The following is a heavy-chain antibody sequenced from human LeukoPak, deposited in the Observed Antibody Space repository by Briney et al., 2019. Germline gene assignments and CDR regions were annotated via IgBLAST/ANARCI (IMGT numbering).Heavy chain of an antibody. J-gene: IGHJ4*02. CDR1: GGSISAYY. V-gene: IGHV4-59*08. CDR3: ARSIIGTRSKFDY. CDR2: ISYSGST. Sequence: SETLSLTCTVSGGSISAYYWSWIRQPPGKGLEWIGYISYSGSTNYNPSLKSRVTISLDTSKNQFALKLSSVTAADTAVYYCARSIIGTRSKFDYWGQGTLVTVSS. D-gene: IGHD1/OR15-1a*01.